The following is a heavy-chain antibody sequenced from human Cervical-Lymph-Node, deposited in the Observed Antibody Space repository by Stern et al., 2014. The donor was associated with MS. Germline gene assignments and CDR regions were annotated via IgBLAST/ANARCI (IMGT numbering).Heavy chain of an antibody. Sequence: EVQLVESGGGLVQPGGSLRLSCAASGFTFSSYDMHWVRQATGKGLEWVSAIGTAGDTYYPGSVKCRFAISRENAKNSLYLQMNSLRAGDTAVYYCARGNGYCSGGGCYSFDYWGQGTLVTVSS. J-gene: IGHJ4*02. CDR2: IGTAGDT. D-gene: IGHD2-15*01. CDR3: ARGNGYCSGGGCYSFDY. CDR1: GFTFSSYD. V-gene: IGHV3-13*01.